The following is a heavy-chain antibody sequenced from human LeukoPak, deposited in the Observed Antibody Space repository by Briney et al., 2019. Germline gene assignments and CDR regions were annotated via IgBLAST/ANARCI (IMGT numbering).Heavy chain of an antibody. V-gene: IGHV1-2*02. CDR3: ARARYQLLPPYYFDY. CDR2: INPNSGGT. J-gene: IGHJ4*02. D-gene: IGHD2-2*01. CDR1: GYTFTAYY. Sequence: ASVKVSCKASGYTFTAYYMHWVRQAPGQGLEWMGWINPNSGGTNYAQKFQGRVTMTRDTSISTAYMELSRLRSDDTAVYYCARARYQLLPPYYFDYWGQGTLVTVSS.